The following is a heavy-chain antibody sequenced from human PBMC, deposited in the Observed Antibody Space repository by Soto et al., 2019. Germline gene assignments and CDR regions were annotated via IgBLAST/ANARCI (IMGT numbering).Heavy chain of an antibody. D-gene: IGHD3-9*01. J-gene: IGHJ4*02. CDR1: GGSISSGDYY. V-gene: IGHV4-39*01. CDR2: IYSGGST. CDR3: ARRHSATWLFDY. Sequence: PSETLSLTCTVSGGSISSGDYYWGWIRQPPGKGLEYIGSIYSGGSTYYNPSLKSRVTLSVDATQNQFSLRLTSVTAADTAVYYCARRHSATWLFDYWGLGTLVTVSS.